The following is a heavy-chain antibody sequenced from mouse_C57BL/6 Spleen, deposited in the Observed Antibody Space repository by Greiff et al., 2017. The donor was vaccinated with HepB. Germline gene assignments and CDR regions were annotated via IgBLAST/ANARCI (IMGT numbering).Heavy chain of an antibody. V-gene: IGHV1-66*01. CDR3: ARNYYGSNPWFAY. D-gene: IGHD1-1*01. Sequence: VQLQQSGPELVKPGASVKISCKASGYSFTSYYIHWVKQRPGQGLEWIGWIYPGSGNTKYNEKFKGKATLTADTSSSTAYMQLSSLTSEDSAVYYCARNYYGSNPWFAYWGQGTLVTVSA. CDR2: IYPGSGNT. CDR1: GYSFTSYY. J-gene: IGHJ3*01.